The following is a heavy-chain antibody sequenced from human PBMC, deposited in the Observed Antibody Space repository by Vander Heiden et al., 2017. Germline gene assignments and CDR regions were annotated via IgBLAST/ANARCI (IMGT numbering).Heavy chain of an antibody. Sequence: QVQLVESGGGVVQPGRSLRLSCAASGFTFSSYGMHWVRQAPGKGLEWVSLIWYDGSDKYYADSVKGRFTISRHSSKNTLYLQMYSLRAEDTAVYYCARDALSSGYYAYFDYWGQGTLVTVSS. J-gene: IGHJ4*02. CDR2: IWYDGSDK. D-gene: IGHD3-22*01. V-gene: IGHV3-33*01. CDR3: ARDALSSGYYAYFDY. CDR1: GFTFSSYG.